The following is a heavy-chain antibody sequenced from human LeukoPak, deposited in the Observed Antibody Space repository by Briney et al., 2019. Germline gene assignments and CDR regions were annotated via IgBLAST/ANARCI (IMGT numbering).Heavy chain of an antibody. CDR2: ISSGGGHI. CDR3: ARGRDSSSWRITYYYYGMDV. D-gene: IGHD6-13*01. J-gene: IGHJ6*02. Sequence: PGGSLRLSWAAAGFTFGDYYMGWIRPAPGRGLGWVAYISSGGGHIYYGDSVKGRFTISRDSAKNPRHLQMNSLRAEDTAVYYRARGRDSSSWRITYYYYGMDVWGQGTTVTVSS. CDR1: GFTFGDYY. V-gene: IGHV3-11*01.